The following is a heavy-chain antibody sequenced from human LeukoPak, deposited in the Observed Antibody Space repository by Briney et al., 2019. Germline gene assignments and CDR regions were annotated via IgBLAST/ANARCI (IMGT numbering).Heavy chain of an antibody. CDR1: GDSISSSDYY. CDR2: FYYSGNT. D-gene: IGHD4-17*01. J-gene: IGHJ4*02. Sequence: KPSETLSLTCPVSGDSISSSDYYWGWIRQPPGKGLEWIGSFYYSGNTYYNPSLKSRVSISVDPSKNQLSLKLCSVSAADTAVYYCARHFFGDYVFAYWGQGTLVTVSS. V-gene: IGHV4-39*01. CDR3: ARHFFGDYVFAY.